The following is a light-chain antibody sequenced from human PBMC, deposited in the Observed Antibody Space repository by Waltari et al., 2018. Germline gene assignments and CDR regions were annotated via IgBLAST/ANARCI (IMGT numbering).Light chain of an antibody. V-gene: IGKV3-11*01. CDR3: QHRRSWP. Sequence: VLTQSPATLSLFPGERATVSCRASWAVGTSLNWYQQKPGQAPRLLIYDASTRATGIPARFSGSGSGTDFTLTISSLEPEDVAVYYCQHRRSWPLGQGTKLEVK. CDR2: DAS. J-gene: IGKJ2*01. CDR1: WAVGTS.